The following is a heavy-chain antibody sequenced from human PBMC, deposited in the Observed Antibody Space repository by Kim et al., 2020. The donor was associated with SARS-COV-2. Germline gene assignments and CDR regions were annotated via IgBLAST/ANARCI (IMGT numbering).Heavy chain of an antibody. Sequence: GGSLRLSCAASGFTFSDSHIHWVRPASGKGLEWVGHIRSKADNYATTYSASVKGRFTISRDNSQNTAYLQMNSLGTEDTAVYYCTRQTVSCHDYWGQGTLVTVSS. J-gene: IGHJ4*02. CDR3: TRQTVSCHDY. CDR2: IRSKADNYAT. CDR1: GFTFSDSH. V-gene: IGHV3-73*01. D-gene: IGHD2-2*01.